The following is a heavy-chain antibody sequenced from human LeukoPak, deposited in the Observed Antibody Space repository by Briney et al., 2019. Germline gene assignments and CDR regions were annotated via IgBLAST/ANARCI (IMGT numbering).Heavy chain of an antibody. CDR3: AKRYNSEYLAPVQN. CDR2: ISDSAEST. V-gene: IGHV3-23*01. J-gene: IGHJ4*02. D-gene: IGHD1-1*01. CDR1: GFTFGTYA. Sequence: PGGSLRLSCEASGFTFGTYAMSWVRQAPGKGLVWVSTISDSAESTYYADSVKGRFTISRDNSRNTLYLQLNSLRAEDAAVYYCAKRYNSEYLAPVQNWGQGTLVTVSS.